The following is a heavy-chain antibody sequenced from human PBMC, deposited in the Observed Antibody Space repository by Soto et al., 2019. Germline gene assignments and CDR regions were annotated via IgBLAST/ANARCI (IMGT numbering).Heavy chain of an antibody. CDR3: ARVFSGVTTLYYFDY. V-gene: IGHV1-69*13. Sequence: SVKVSCKASGGTFSSYAISWVRQAPGQGLEWMGGIIPIFGTANYAQKFQGRVTITADESTSTAYMELSSLRSEDTAVYYCARVFSGVTTLYYFDYWGQGTLVTVSS. D-gene: IGHD4-17*01. CDR2: IIPIFGTA. J-gene: IGHJ4*02. CDR1: GGTFSSYA.